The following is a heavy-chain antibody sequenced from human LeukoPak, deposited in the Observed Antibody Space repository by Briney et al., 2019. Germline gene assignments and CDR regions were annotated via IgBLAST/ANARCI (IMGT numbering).Heavy chain of an antibody. CDR3: ARASDPWLQLT. Sequence: GGSLRLSCAASGFTFSNYWMIWVRQAPGKGLEWVGNIKQDGSEKRYADSVRGRFSISRDDAQTSLYLQMNSLRAEDTAVYYCARASDPWLQLTWGQGTLVTVSS. V-gene: IGHV3-7*05. CDR1: GFTFSNYW. D-gene: IGHD5-24*01. CDR2: IKQDGSEK. J-gene: IGHJ5*02.